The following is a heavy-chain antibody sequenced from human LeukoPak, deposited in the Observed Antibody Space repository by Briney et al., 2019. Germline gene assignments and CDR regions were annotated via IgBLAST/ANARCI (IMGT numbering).Heavy chain of an antibody. Sequence: GGSLRLSCAASGFTFSSYGMHWVRQAPGKGLEWVAVISYDGSNKYYADSVKGRFTISRDNSKNTLYLQMNSLRAEDTALYYCASLGYCSGGSCYARRDYWGQGTLVTVSS. J-gene: IGHJ4*02. CDR3: ASLGYCSGGSCYARRDY. CDR1: GFTFSSYG. D-gene: IGHD2-15*01. V-gene: IGHV3-30*03. CDR2: ISYDGSNK.